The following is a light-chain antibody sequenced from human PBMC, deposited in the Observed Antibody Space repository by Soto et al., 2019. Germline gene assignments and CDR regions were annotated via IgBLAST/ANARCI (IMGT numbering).Light chain of an antibody. V-gene: IGKV1-39*01. CDR1: QSITGF. CDR3: QQSYSTPCT. CDR2: AAS. Sequence: DIQMTQSPSSLSASVGDRVTITCRASQSITGFLNWYQHKPGKAPKLLIYAASSLQSGVPSRFSGSGSGTDFTLTITSLQLEDFATYYCQQSYSTPCTFGPGTKVD. J-gene: IGKJ3*01.